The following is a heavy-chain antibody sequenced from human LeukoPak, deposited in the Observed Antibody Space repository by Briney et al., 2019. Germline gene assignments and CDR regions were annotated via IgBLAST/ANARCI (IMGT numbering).Heavy chain of an antibody. CDR3: AKDGLRFLEWLSHFDY. D-gene: IGHD3-3*01. J-gene: IGHJ4*02. CDR2: ISGSGGST. Sequence: GGSLRLSCAASGFTFSSYAMSWVRQAPGKGLEWVSAISGSGGSTYYADSVKGRFTISRDNSKNTLYLQMNSLRAEDTAVYYCAKDGLRFLEWLSHFDYWGQGTLVTVSS. V-gene: IGHV3-23*01. CDR1: GFTFSSYA.